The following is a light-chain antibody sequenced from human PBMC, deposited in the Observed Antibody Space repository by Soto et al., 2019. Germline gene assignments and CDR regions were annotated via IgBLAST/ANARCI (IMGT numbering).Light chain of an antibody. CDR1: SSNIGNNY. J-gene: IGLJ3*02. V-gene: IGLV1-51*01. CDR3: GSWDSGLSAGV. Sequence: QSVLTQPPSMSAAPGQKVTISCSGSSSNIGNNYVSWYQQLPGTAPKLLIYDNNKRPSGIPDRFSGSKSGTSATLGITGLQTGDEADYFRGSWDSGLSAGVFGGGTKVTVL. CDR2: DNN.